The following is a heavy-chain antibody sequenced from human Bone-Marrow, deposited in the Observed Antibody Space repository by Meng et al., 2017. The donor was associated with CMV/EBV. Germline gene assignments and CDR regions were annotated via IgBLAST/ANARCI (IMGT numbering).Heavy chain of an antibody. CDR2: ISSSSSYI. Sequence: GGSLRLSCAASGFTFSSYSMNWVRQAPGKGLEWVSSISSSSSYIYYADSVKGRFTISRDNAKNSLYLQMNSLRAEDTAVYYCARDGYGSGSYFAFDIWGQGTMVPVSS. D-gene: IGHD3-10*01. J-gene: IGHJ3*02. CDR3: ARDGYGSGSYFAFDI. V-gene: IGHV3-21*01. CDR1: GFTFSSYS.